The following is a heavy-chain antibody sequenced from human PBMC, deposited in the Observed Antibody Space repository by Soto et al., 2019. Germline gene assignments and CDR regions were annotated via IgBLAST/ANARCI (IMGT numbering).Heavy chain of an antibody. V-gene: IGHV1-69*06. Sequence: SVKVSCKASGGTFSSYAISWVRQAPGQGLEWMGGIIPIFGTANYAQKFQGRVTITADKSTSTAYMELSSLRSEDTAVYYCASRLEEDYYYYYGMDVWGQGTTVTSP. D-gene: IGHD1-1*01. CDR3: ASRLEEDYYYYYGMDV. CDR2: IIPIFGTA. CDR1: GGTFSSYA. J-gene: IGHJ6*02.